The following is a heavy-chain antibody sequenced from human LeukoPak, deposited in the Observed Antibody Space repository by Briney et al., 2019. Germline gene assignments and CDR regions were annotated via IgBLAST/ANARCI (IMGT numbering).Heavy chain of an antibody. D-gene: IGHD6-19*01. CDR3: ATKQWLAPPPDS. Sequence: GGSLSLPCAASGFTFSKYWMLWVRKPPGKGLESVSRINTDGTVTTKAATDKRRFTVSRDNADNTMFLQMNSVRDEDTAVYYCATKQWLAPPPDSWGQGTPVPVSS. CDR1: GFTFSKYW. J-gene: IGHJ4*02. CDR2: INTDGTVT. V-gene: IGHV3-74*01.